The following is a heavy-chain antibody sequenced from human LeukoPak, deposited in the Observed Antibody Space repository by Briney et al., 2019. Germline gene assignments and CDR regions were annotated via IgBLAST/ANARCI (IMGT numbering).Heavy chain of an antibody. Sequence: SVKVSCKTSGGAFSSYDISWLRQAPGQGLEWMGGITPIFGTANYAQKFQGRVTITAVESMSTAYMELSSLISEDTAVYYCARGWLAETTVVTPYNYWGQGTLVTVSS. CDR1: GGAFSSYD. J-gene: IGHJ4*02. V-gene: IGHV1-69*13. CDR2: ITPIFGTA. D-gene: IGHD4-23*01. CDR3: ARGWLAETTVVTPYNY.